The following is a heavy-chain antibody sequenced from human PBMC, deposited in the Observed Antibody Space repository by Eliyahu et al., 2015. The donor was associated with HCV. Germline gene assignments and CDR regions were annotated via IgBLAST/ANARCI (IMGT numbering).Heavy chain of an antibody. J-gene: IGHJ4*02. Sequence: QVQLVESGGGVVQPGRSLRLSCAASGFTFSSYGXHWVRQAPGKGLEWVAVIWYDGSNKYYADSVKGRFTISRDNSKNTLYLQMNSLRAEDTAVYYCAREPHYYGSGTDSDYWGQGTLVTVSS. CDR1: GFTFSSYG. CDR3: AREPHYYGSGTDSDY. V-gene: IGHV3-33*01. D-gene: IGHD3-10*01. CDR2: IWYDGSNK.